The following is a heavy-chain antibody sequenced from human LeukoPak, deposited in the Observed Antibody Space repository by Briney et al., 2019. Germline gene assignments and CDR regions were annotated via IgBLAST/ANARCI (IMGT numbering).Heavy chain of an antibody. CDR3: ARQYYYGSGRVGDWFDP. V-gene: IGHV4-30-2*01. Sequence: PSQTLSLTCTVSGGSISSGGYYWSWIRQPPGKGLEWIGYIYHSGSTYYNPSLKSRVTISVDTSKNQFSLKLSSVTAADTAVYYCARQYYYGSGRVGDWFDPWGQGTLVTVSS. J-gene: IGHJ5*02. D-gene: IGHD3-10*01. CDR1: GGSISSGGYY. CDR2: IYHSGST.